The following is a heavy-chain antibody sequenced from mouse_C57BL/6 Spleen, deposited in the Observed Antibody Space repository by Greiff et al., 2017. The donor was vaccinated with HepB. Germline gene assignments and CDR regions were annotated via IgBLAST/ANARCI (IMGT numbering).Heavy chain of an antibody. J-gene: IGHJ4*01. CDR3: ARELKGYAMDY. V-gene: IGHV1-50*01. CDR2: IDPSDSYT. CDR1: GYTFTSYW. Sequence: QVQLQQPGAELVKPGASVKLSCKASGYTFTSYWMQWVKQRPGQGLEWIGEIDPSDSYTNYNQQFKGKATLTVDTSSSTAYMQLSSLTSEDSAVYYCARELKGYAMDYWGQGTSVTVSS.